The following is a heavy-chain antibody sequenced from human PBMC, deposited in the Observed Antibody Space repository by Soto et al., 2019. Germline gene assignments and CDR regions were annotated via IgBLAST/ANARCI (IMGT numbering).Heavy chain of an antibody. CDR1: GFTFSVHC. CDR2: INADGSCT. V-gene: IGHV3-74*01. Sequence: GGSLRLSCAASGFTFSVHCMYWVRQAPGKGLVWVSRINADGSCTTYAGSVEGRFTVSRDNAKNTLYLQMNNLRAEDTGVYYCVRNIRRGIVFDFWGQGTTVTVSS. J-gene: IGHJ6*02. D-gene: IGHD3-9*01. CDR3: VRNIRRGIVFDF.